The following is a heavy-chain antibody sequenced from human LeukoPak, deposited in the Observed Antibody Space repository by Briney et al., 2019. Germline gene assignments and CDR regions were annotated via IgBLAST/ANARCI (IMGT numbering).Heavy chain of an antibody. Sequence: PSETLSLTCTVSGVSISNYYWTWIRQPPGKGLEWIGYIYYSGTTNYNPSLRSRVTMSVDTSKNEFSLKLSSVTAADTAVYYCARDYSNYILDYWGPGTLVTVSS. D-gene: IGHD4-11*01. CDR1: GVSISNYY. CDR3: ARDYSNYILDY. J-gene: IGHJ4*02. CDR2: IYYSGTT. V-gene: IGHV4-59*01.